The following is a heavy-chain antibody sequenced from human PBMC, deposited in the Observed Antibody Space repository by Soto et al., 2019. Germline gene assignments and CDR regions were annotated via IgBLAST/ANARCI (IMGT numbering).Heavy chain of an antibody. CDR3: XXXXXXYFXS. J-gene: IGHJ4*02. CDR1: GYTFTTYW. Sequence: EVQLVQSGAEVKKPGESLRISCKGSGYTFTTYWIGWVRQMPGKGLEWMGIIYPSDSDTRYSPSFQGQVTISADKSISTAYLQWSSLKASDTXXYXXXXXXXXYFXSWGQGTLVTVSS. CDR2: IYPSDSDT. V-gene: IGHV5-51*01.